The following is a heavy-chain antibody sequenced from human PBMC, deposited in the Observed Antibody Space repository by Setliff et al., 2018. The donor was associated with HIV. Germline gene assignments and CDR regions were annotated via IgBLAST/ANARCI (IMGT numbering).Heavy chain of an antibody. V-gene: IGHV1-8*02. D-gene: IGHD2-21*01. CDR1: GYTFTSYD. CDR3: ARGEIPYYFDL. CDR2: MNPKSGNT. Sequence: ASVKVSCKASGYTFTSYDFNWVRQATGQGREWMGWMNPKSGNTGYSQKFQGRVIMTRSTSKTTAYMELSSLRSQDTAVYYCARGEIPYYFDLWGQGSLVTVSS. J-gene: IGHJ4*02.